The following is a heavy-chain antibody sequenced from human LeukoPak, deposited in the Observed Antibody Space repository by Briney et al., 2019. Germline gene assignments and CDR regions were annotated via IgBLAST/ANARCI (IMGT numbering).Heavy chain of an antibody. CDR2: FSGSGGST. CDR1: GFIFSNYA. V-gene: IGHV3-23*01. CDR3: AKGDFYGSGRDYYYYMDV. Sequence: GGSLRLSCAASGFIFSNYAMSWVRQAPGKGLQWVSAFSGSGGSTYYADSVKGRFTISRDNSRNTLYLQMNSLRAEDTAVYNCAKGDFYGSGRDYYYYMDVWGKGTTVTISS. D-gene: IGHD3-10*01. J-gene: IGHJ6*03.